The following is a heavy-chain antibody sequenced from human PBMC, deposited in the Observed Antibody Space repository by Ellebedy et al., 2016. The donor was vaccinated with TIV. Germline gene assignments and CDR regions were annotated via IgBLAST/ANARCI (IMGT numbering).Heavy chain of an antibody. D-gene: IGHD6-19*01. V-gene: IGHV4-59*08. J-gene: IGHJ4*02. Sequence: MPSETLSLTCTVSGGSISSYYWSWIRQPPGKGLEWIGYIYYSGSTNYNPSLKSRVTISVDTSKNQFSLKLSSVTAADTAVYYCARRPGEQWLHWGAELESYFDYWGQGTLVTVSS. CDR1: GGSISSYY. CDR2: IYYSGST. CDR3: ARRPGEQWLHWGAELESYFDY.